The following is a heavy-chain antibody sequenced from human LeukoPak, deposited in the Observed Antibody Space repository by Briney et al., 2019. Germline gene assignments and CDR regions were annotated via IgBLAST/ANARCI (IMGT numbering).Heavy chain of an antibody. J-gene: IGHJ4*02. CDR1: GGTFSNYA. V-gene: IGHV1-69*05. CDR2: FIPIYDTV. Sequence: SVKVSCKTSGGTFSNYAFSWVRQAPGQGPEWLGGFIPIYDTVKYARKFQGRVTLTTDESTNTVYMDLTSLSSEDTAVHYCAAPAFYYDTRGYQPRFDHWGQGTLITVSS. CDR3: AAPAFYYDTRGYQPRFDH. D-gene: IGHD3-22*01.